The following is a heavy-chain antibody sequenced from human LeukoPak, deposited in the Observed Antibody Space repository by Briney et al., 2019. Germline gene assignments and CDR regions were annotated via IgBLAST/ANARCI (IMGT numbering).Heavy chain of an antibody. D-gene: IGHD1-26*01. CDR1: GGSISSHY. J-gene: IGHJ4*02. CDR3: ARGPQVGATNDY. Sequence: PWETLSLTCTVSGGSISSHYWSWIRQPPGKGLEWIGYIYYSGSTNYNPSLKSQVTISVDTSKNQFSLKLSSVTAADTAVYYCARGPQVGATNDYWGQGTLVTVSS. CDR2: IYYSGST. V-gene: IGHV4-59*11.